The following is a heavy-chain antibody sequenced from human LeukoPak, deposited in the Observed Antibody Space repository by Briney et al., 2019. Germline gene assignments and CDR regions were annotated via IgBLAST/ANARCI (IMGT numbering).Heavy chain of an antibody. J-gene: IGHJ4*02. CDR1: GGSISSYY. D-gene: IGHD3-10*01. CDR2: IYYSGST. Sequence: SETLSLTCTVSGGSISSYYWSWIRQPPGKGLEWLGYIYYSGSTNYNPSLKSRVTISVDTSKNQFSLKLSSVTAADTAVYYCARAARGYYGSGSYLGYFDYWGQGTLVTVSS. V-gene: IGHV4-59*01. CDR3: ARAARGYYGSGSYLGYFDY.